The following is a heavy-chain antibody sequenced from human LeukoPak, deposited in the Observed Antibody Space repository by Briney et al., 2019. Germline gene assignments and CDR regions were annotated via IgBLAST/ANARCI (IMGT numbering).Heavy chain of an antibody. CDR2: IYYSGST. CDR1: GGSISSSSYY. D-gene: IGHD3-10*01. CDR3: SRSRYGSGPYYFDY. Sequence: SETLSLTCTVSGGSISSSSYYWGWIRQPPGKGLEWIGSIYYSGSTYYNPSLKSRVTISVDTSKNPFSLKLSSVTAADKAVYYCSRSRYGSGPYYFDYWGQGTLVTVSS. J-gene: IGHJ4*02. V-gene: IGHV4-39*01.